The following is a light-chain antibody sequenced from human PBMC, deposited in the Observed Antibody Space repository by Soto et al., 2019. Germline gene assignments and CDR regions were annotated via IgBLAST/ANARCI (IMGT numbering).Light chain of an antibody. Sequence: QSVLTQPASVSGSPGQSITISCTGTSSDVGGYNYVSWYQQHPGKAPKVIVYEVSKRPSGVPDRFSGSRSGNTASLTVSGLQAGEEADYYCSAYAGSDTYVFGTGTTVTVL. CDR3: SAYAGSDTYV. CDR1: SSDVGGYNY. V-gene: IGLV2-8*01. CDR2: EVS. J-gene: IGLJ1*01.